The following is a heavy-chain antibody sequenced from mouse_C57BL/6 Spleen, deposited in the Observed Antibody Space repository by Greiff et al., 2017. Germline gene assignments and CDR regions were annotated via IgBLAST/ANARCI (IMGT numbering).Heavy chain of an antibody. CDR1: GFTFSDYY. V-gene: IGHV5-16*01. D-gene: IGHD2-3*01. J-gene: IGHJ4*01. CDR3: ARAEIYDGYYYAMDY. CDR2: INYDGSST. Sequence: EVQLVESEGGLVQPGSSMKLSCTASGFTFSDYYMAWVRQVPEKGLEWVANINYDGSSTYYLDSLKSRFIISRDNAKNILYLQMSSLKSEDTATYYCARAEIYDGYYYAMDYWGQGTSVTVSS.